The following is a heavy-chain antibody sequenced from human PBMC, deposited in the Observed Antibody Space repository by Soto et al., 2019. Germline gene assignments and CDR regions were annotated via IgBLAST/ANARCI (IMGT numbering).Heavy chain of an antibody. CDR3: ARDLHWAFDS. CDR2: ISRSRSTI. V-gene: IGHV3-48*02. Sequence: EVQLVESGGGSVQPGGSLSLSCAASGFSFSSYTMNWVRQAPGKGLEWVSFISRSRSTITYADSVKGRFTITRDNVKNSLYMQMNSLRDEDTAVYYCARDLHWAFDSWGQGTLVTVSS. D-gene: IGHD7-27*01. J-gene: IGHJ4*02. CDR1: GFSFSSYT.